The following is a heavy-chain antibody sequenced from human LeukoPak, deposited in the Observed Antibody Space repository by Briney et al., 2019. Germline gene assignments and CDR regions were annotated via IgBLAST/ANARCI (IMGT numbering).Heavy chain of an antibody. Sequence: ASVMVSCKASGGTFSSYAISWVRQAPGQGLAWMGRIIRIFGIANYAQKFQGRVTITADKSTSTAYMERSSLRSEDTAVYYCARGSCSGGSCYPALAYYFDYWGQGTLVTVSS. CDR1: GGTFSSYA. V-gene: IGHV1-69*04. CDR3: ARGSCSGGSCYPALAYYFDY. J-gene: IGHJ4*02. D-gene: IGHD2-15*01. CDR2: IIRIFGIA.